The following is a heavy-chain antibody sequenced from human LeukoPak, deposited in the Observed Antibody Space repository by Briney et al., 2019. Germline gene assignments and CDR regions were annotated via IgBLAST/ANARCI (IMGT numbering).Heavy chain of an antibody. J-gene: IGHJ3*02. CDR1: GGSFSGYY. D-gene: IGHD3-22*01. V-gene: IGHV4-34*01. CDR3: ARENDSSGYDAFDI. Sequence: SETLSLTCAVYGGSFSGYYWSWIRQPPGKGLEWIGEINHSGSTYYNPSLKSRVTISVDTSKNQFSLKLSSVTAADTAVYYCARENDSSGYDAFDIWGQGTMVTVSS. CDR2: INHSGST.